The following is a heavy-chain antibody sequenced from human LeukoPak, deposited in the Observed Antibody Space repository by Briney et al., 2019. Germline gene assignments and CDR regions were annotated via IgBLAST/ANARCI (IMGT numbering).Heavy chain of an antibody. CDR2: IYSGGST. Sequence: GGSLRLSCAASGFTVSSNYMSWVRQAPGKGLEWVSVIYSGGSTYYADSVKGRFTISRDNSKNTLYLQMNSLRAEDTAVYYCARDTEGGYFDYWGQGALVTVSS. V-gene: IGHV3-66*01. J-gene: IGHJ4*02. CDR1: GFTVSSNY. CDR3: ARDTEGGYFDY.